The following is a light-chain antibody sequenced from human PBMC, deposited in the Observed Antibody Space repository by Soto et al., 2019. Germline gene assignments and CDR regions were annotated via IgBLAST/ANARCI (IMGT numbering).Light chain of an antibody. Sequence: IVMTQSPLSLPVTPGEPASISCRSSQSLLHSNGYNFLDWYLQKPGQSPQLLIYLCSNRASGVPDRFSGSESGTDFTLKISRVEAEDVGVYYCMQALQTPITFGQGTRLEIK. J-gene: IGKJ5*01. V-gene: IGKV2-28*01. CDR2: LCS. CDR1: QSLLHSNGYNF. CDR3: MQALQTPIT.